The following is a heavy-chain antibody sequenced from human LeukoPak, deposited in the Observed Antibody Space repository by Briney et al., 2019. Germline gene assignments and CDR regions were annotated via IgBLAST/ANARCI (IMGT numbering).Heavy chain of an antibody. CDR3: AREWRDGHLSAFDI. Sequence: SQTLSLTSAISGDSVSSNSAAWNWIRPSPSRGLEWRGRTYYRSKWYNDYAVSVKSRLTINPDTSKNQFSLQLNSVTPEDTAVYYCAREWRDGHLSAFDIWGQGTMVTVSS. J-gene: IGHJ3*02. V-gene: IGHV6-1*01. CDR1: GDSVSSNSAA. CDR2: TYYRSKWYN. D-gene: IGHD5-24*01.